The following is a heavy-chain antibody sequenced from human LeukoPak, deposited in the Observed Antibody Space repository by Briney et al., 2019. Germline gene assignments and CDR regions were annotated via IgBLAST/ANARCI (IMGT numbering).Heavy chain of an antibody. CDR2: ISYDGSNK. J-gene: IGHJ4*02. Sequence: GRSLRLSCAASGFTFSSYPMHWVRQAPGKGLEWVAVISYDGSNKYYGDSVKGRFTISRDNSKNTPYLQMNSLRAEDTAVYYCASRHYDFGYYWGQGTLVTVSS. D-gene: IGHD4-17*01. CDR1: GFTFSSYP. CDR3: ASRHYDFGYY. V-gene: IGHV3-30*04.